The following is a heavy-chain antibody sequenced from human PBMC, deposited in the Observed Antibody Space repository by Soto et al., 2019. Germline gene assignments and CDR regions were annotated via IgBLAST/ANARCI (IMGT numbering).Heavy chain of an antibody. Sequence: ASETLSLTCTVSGGSISSYYWSWIRQPPGKGLEWIGYIYYSGSTNYNPSLKSRVTISVDTSKNQFSLKLSSVTAADTAVYYCARASGWYYYYYGMDVWGQGTTVTVSS. CDR2: IYYSGST. J-gene: IGHJ6*02. D-gene: IGHD6-25*01. V-gene: IGHV4-59*01. CDR1: GGSISSYY. CDR3: ARASGWYYYYYGMDV.